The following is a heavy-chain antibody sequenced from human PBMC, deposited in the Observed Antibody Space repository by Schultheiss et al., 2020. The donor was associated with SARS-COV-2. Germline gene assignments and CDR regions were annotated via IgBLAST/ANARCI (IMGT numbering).Heavy chain of an antibody. D-gene: IGHD1-26*01. CDR2: INHSGST. CDR1: GGSFSGYY. Sequence: SETLSLTCAVYGGSFSGYYWGWIRQPPGKGLEWIGEINHSGSTNYNPSLKSRVTISVDTSKNQFSLKLSSVTAADTAVYYCARGIVVGATGDAFDIWGQGTMVTVAS. V-gene: IGHV4-34*01. CDR3: ARGIVVGATGDAFDI. J-gene: IGHJ3*02.